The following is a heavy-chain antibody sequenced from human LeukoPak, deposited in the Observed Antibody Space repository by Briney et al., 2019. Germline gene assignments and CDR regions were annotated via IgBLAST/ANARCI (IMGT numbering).Heavy chain of an antibody. J-gene: IGHJ4*02. CDR3: ATKGISGWHFDY. CDR2: ISGSGGTT. CDR1: GFTFSSYA. D-gene: IGHD6-19*01. V-gene: IGHV3-23*01. Sequence: PGGSLRLSCAASGFTFSSYAMSWVRQAPGKGLEWVSAISGSGGTTYYADSVKGRFTISRDNSKNTLYLQMNSLRAEDTAVYYCATKGISGWHFDYWGQGTLVTVSS.